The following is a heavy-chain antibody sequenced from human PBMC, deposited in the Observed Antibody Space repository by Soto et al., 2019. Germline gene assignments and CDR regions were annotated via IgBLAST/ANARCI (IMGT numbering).Heavy chain of an antibody. Sequence: VGSLRLSCAASGFTFSSYAMSCVRHSPGKGLEWVSAISGSGGSTYYADSVKGRFTISRDNSKNTLYLQMNSLRAEDTAVYYCAKDRRQLTTVVKVGYYWGQGTLVNVSP. J-gene: IGHJ4*02. D-gene: IGHD4-17*01. CDR1: GFTFSSYA. CDR3: AKDRRQLTTVVKVGYY. CDR2: ISGSGGST. V-gene: IGHV3-23*01.